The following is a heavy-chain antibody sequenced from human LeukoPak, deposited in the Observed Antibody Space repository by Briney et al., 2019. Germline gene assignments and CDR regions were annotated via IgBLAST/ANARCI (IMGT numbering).Heavy chain of an antibody. D-gene: IGHD5-12*01. Sequence: PSQTLSLTCTVSGGSISSGGYYWSWLRQPPGKGLEWIGSIYHSGSTYYNPSLKSRVTISVDTSKNQFSLKLSSVTAADTAVYYCARERGYSGYDGFGWFDPWGQGTLVTVSS. CDR1: GGSISSGGYY. J-gene: IGHJ5*02. CDR2: IYHSGST. CDR3: ARERGYSGYDGFGWFDP. V-gene: IGHV4-39*07.